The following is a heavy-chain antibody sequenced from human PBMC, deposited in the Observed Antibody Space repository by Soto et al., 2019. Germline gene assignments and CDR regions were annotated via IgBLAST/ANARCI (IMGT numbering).Heavy chain of an antibody. D-gene: IGHD2-15*01. J-gene: IGHJ5*02. CDR3: ARETPGPYSKSNWFDP. CDR1: GYTFTSYG. V-gene: IGHV1-18*01. Sequence: QVQLVQSGAEVKKPGASVKVSCKASGYTFTSYGISWVRQAPGQGLEWMGWISAYNGNTNYGQKLQGRVTMTTGTSTSTAYMELRSLRSDDTAVYYCARETPGPYSKSNWFDPWCQGTLVTVSS. CDR2: ISAYNGNT.